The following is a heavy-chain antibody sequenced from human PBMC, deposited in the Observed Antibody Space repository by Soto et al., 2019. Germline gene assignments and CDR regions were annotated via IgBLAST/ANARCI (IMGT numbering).Heavy chain of an antibody. D-gene: IGHD2-2*02. CDR1: GYSFTSYW. CDR2: IYPGDSDT. Sequence: GESLKISCKGSGYSFTSYWIGWVRQMPGKGLEWMGIIYPGDSDTRYSPSFQGQVTISADKSISTAYLQWSSLKASDTAMYYCARQSPHCSSTSCYTRYYYYYGMDVWGQGTTVTVSS. V-gene: IGHV5-51*01. CDR3: ARQSPHCSSTSCYTRYYYYYGMDV. J-gene: IGHJ6*02.